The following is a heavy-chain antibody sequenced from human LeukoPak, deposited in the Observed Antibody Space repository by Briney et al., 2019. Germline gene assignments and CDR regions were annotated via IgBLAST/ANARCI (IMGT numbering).Heavy chain of an antibody. Sequence: PGGSLRLSCAASGFTFSNYWMHWVRQAPGKGLEWVANIRQDGGEIYYADSVKGRFSISRDNAKNSLYLQMNSLRAEDTAVYYCARVYDSSGNYDGGFDYWGQGTLVTVSS. V-gene: IGHV3-7*01. D-gene: IGHD3-22*01. J-gene: IGHJ4*02. CDR1: GFTFSNYW. CDR2: IRQDGGEI. CDR3: ARVYDSSGNYDGGFDY.